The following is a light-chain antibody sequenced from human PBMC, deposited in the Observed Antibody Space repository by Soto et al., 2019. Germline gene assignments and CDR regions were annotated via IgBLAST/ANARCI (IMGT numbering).Light chain of an antibody. J-gene: IGKJ5*01. CDR1: QDIGSV. CDR3: QHYLNYPIT. V-gene: IGKV1-8*01. CDR2: GAS. Sequence: IQMTQSPSTLSASVGDTVTITCRASQDIGSVLAWYQQKPGTAPKVLISGASNLHGGVPSRFSGSGSRTDFTLTITHLQSEDFATYYCQHYLNYPITFGQGTRLEIK.